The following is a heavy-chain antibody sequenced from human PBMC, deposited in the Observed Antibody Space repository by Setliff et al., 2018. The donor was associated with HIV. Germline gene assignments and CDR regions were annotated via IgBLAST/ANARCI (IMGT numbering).Heavy chain of an antibody. CDR2: ITPSGDT. CDR1: GGSVSGHY. V-gene: IGHV4-34*01. D-gene: IGHD1-1*01. Sequence: SETLSLTCAVYGGSVSGHYWGWFRQPPGKGLEWIGGITPSGDTNYIPSLKSRVTMSLDTSKNQFSLNLNSVTAADTAVYYCSNWNTTVDADSWGQGTLVTVSS. J-gene: IGHJ4*02. CDR3: SNWNTTVDADS.